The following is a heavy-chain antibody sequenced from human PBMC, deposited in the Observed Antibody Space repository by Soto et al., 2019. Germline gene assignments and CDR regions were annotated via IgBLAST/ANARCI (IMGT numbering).Heavy chain of an antibody. CDR2: IIPIFGNT. CDR1: GGTFSSYA. Sequence: SSVKVSCKASGGTFSSYAISWVRQAPGQGLEWMGGIIPIFGNTGYAQKFQGRVTMTRNTSISTAYMELSSPRSEDTAVYYCATGYDFWSVYYYYYYGMDVWGPGTTVTVSS. V-gene: IGHV1-8*02. CDR3: ATGYDFWSVYYYYYYGMDV. D-gene: IGHD3-3*01. J-gene: IGHJ6*02.